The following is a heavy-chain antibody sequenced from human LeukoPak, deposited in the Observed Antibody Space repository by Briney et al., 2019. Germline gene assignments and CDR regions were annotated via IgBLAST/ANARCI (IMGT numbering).Heavy chain of an antibody. D-gene: IGHD3-3*01. CDR1: GYSIGSGYY. CDR3: ARHDFWSGYYFDY. Sequence: SETLSLTCTVSGYSIGSGYYWGWIRQPPGKGLEWIGSIYYSGSTYYNPSLKSRVTISVDTSKNQFSLKLSSVTAADTAVYYCARHDFWSGYYFDYWGQGTLVTVSS. CDR2: IYYSGST. V-gene: IGHV4-38-2*02. J-gene: IGHJ4*02.